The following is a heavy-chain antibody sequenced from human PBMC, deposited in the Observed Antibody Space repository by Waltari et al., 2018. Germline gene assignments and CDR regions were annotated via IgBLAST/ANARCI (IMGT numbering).Heavy chain of an antibody. D-gene: IGHD2-15*01. Sequence: QVQLVESGGGVVQPGGSLRLSCAASGFTFSSYGMHWVRQAPGKGLEWVAFRRYDGSNKYYADSVKGRFTISRDNSKNTLYLQMNSLRAEDTAVYYCAKVVAASIGMDVWGQGTTVTVSS. CDR2: RRYDGSNK. CDR1: GFTFSSYG. J-gene: IGHJ6*02. CDR3: AKVVAASIGMDV. V-gene: IGHV3-30*02.